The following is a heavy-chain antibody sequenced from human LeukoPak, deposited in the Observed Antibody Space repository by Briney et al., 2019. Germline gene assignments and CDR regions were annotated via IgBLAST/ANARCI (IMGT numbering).Heavy chain of an antibody. CDR3: ARASLAAAGGYFAY. J-gene: IGHJ4*02. Sequence: GGSLRLSCAASGFTVSSYYVSWVRQAPGKALEWVSVIYSGGSTYYADSVKGRFTISRDNSKNTLYLQMNSLRAEDTAVYYCARASLAAAGGYFAYWGQGTLVTVSS. CDR1: GFTVSSYY. D-gene: IGHD6-13*01. CDR2: IYSGGST. V-gene: IGHV3-53*01.